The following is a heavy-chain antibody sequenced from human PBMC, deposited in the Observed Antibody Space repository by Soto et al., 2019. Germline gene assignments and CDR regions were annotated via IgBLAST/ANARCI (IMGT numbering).Heavy chain of an antibody. V-gene: IGHV1-46*03. CDR1: GYTFTSYY. CDR2: INPSGGST. J-gene: IGHJ2*01. D-gene: IGHD5-12*01. Sequence: QVQLVQSGAEVKKPGASVKVSCKASGYTFTSYYMHWVRQAPGQGLEWMGIINPSGGSTSYAQKFQGRVTMTKHTSTSIIYMELSSLISEDTAVYYCARNSGATIRTWYFDLWGRGTLVTVSS. CDR3: ARNSGATIRTWYFDL.